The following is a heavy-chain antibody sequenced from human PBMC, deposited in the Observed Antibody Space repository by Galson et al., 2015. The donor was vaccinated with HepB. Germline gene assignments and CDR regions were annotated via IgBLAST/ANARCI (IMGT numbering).Heavy chain of an antibody. Sequence: PALVKPTQPLTLTCTLSGFSLSTSGVGVGWIRQPPGKALEWLALIYWNDDKRYSPSLKSRLTITKDTSKNQVVLTMTNMDPVDTATYYCAHRRIAGPTDNAFNIWGQGTMVTVSS. V-gene: IGHV2-5*01. J-gene: IGHJ3*02. CDR2: IYWNDDK. CDR3: AHRRIAGPTDNAFNI. D-gene: IGHD1-7*01. CDR1: GFSLSTSGVG.